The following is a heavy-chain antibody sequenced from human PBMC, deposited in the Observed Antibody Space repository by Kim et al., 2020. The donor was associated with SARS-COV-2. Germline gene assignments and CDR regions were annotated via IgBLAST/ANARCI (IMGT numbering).Heavy chain of an antibody. CDR1: GYTFTSYG. J-gene: IGHJ5*02. Sequence: ASVKVSCKASGYTFTSYGISWVRQAPGQGLEWMGWISAYNGNTNYAQKLQGRVTVTTDTSTSTAYMELRSLRSDDTAVYYCARDSSRGGWELLLHWFDPWGQGTLVTVSS. V-gene: IGHV1-18*01. CDR3: ARDSSRGGWELLLHWFDP. D-gene: IGHD1-26*01. CDR2: ISAYNGNT.